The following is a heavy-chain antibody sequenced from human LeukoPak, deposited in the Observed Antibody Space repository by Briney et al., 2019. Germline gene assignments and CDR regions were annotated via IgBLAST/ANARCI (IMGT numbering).Heavy chain of an antibody. CDR3: ARVYGSAGAFDI. Sequence: ASVKVSCKASGYTFTGYYMHWVRQAPGQGLEWMGWINPNSGGTNYAQKFQGRVTMTRDTSISTAYMELSRLRSDDTAVYYCARVYGSAGAFDIWGQGTMVTVSS. CDR1: GYTFTGYY. J-gene: IGHJ3*02. CDR2: INPNSGGT. D-gene: IGHD1-26*01. V-gene: IGHV1-2*02.